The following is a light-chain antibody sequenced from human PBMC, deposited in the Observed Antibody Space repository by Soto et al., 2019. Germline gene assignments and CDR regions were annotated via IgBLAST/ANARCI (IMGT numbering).Light chain of an antibody. V-gene: IGKV1-9*01. CDR1: QSISSY. CDR2: AAS. Sequence: IELTQSPASLSSSAGDRATISCRASQSISSYLAWYQRKPGKAPKLLIYAASNLQSGVPSRFSGSGSGTDFTLTISSLQPEDFATYYCQQLNSYPITFGQGTKVDIK. J-gene: IGKJ1*01. CDR3: QQLNSYPIT.